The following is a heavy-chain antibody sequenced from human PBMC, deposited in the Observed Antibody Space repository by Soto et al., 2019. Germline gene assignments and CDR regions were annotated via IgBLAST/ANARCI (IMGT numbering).Heavy chain of an antibody. D-gene: IGHD1-1*01. J-gene: IGHJ4*02. CDR1: AFTFGKFS. Sequence: PGGPLRVSCAPSAFTFGKFSMHSVRHGPGTGLVWVSRINDYATTINYADSVKGRFTISRDKAKNALYLQMNSLKVEDTAVYYCTRGGLEPFDFWGQGALVTVYS. CDR3: TRGGLEPFDF. CDR2: INDYATTI. V-gene: IGHV3-74*01.